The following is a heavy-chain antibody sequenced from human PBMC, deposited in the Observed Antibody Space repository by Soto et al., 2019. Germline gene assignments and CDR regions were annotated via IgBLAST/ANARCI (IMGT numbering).Heavy chain of an antibody. D-gene: IGHD3-10*01. CDR1: GGSISSGDYY. Sequence: QVQLQESGPGLVKPSQTLSLTCTVSGGSISSGDYYWSWIRQPPGKGLEWIGYIYYSGSTYYNPSLKSRVTISVDTSKYQFSLKLSSVTAADTAVYYCARVGGFGATTIDYWGKGTLVTVSS. CDR2: IYYSGST. V-gene: IGHV4-30-4*01. J-gene: IGHJ4*02. CDR3: ARVGGFGATTIDY.